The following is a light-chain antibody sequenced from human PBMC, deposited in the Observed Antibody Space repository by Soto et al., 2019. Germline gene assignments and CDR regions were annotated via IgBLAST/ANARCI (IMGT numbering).Light chain of an antibody. CDR2: GIS. V-gene: IGKV3-20*01. CDR1: QSVTSNY. Sequence: VMTQSPATLSVSPGERATLSCRASQSVTSNYLAWYQQKPGQAPRLLIYGISTRATGVPDRFSGSGSGTDFTLTISILEPEDFAVYYCQQYTDWPLTFGQGTKVDIK. J-gene: IGKJ1*01. CDR3: QQYTDWPLT.